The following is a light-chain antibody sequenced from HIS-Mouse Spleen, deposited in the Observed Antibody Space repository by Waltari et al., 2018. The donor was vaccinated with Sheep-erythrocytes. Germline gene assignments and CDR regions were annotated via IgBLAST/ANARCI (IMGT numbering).Light chain of an antibody. CDR2: QDS. J-gene: IGLJ2*01. CDR1: KLGDTY. CDR3: QAWDSSTAV. Sequence: SYELTQPPSVSVSPGQTASITCSGDKLGDTYACWYQQKPGQSPVLVIYQDSKRPSGIPERFSGCNSGNTATLTISGTQAMDEADYYCQAWDSSTAVFGGGTKLTVL. V-gene: IGLV3-1*01.